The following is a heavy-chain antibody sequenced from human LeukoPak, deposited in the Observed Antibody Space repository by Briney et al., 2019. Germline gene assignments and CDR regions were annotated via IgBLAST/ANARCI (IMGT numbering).Heavy chain of an antibody. V-gene: IGHV1-46*01. Sequence: ASAKVSCKASGYTFTSYYMHWVRQAPGQGLEWMGIINPSGGSTSYAQKFQGRVTMTRDTSTSTVYMELSSLRSEDTAVYYCARDRSSDFWSGYYYPPYYYGMDVWGQGTTVTVSS. CDR3: ARDRSSDFWSGYYYPPYYYGMDV. D-gene: IGHD3-3*01. CDR2: INPSGGST. J-gene: IGHJ6*02. CDR1: GYTFTSYY.